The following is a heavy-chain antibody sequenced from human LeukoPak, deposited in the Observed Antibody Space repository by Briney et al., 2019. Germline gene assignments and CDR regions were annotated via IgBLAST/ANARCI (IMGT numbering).Heavy chain of an antibody. J-gene: IGHJ5*02. Sequence: PGGSLRLSCAASGFTFSSSAMNWVRQAPGKGLEWVSGISGGGGSTYYADSVKGRFTISRDNSKNTLYLQMDSLRAEDTALYYCAKGFGINHYHWIDPWGQGTLVTVSS. CDR3: AKGFGINHYHWIDP. V-gene: IGHV3-23*01. CDR2: ISGGGGST. CDR1: GFTFSSSA. D-gene: IGHD1-14*01.